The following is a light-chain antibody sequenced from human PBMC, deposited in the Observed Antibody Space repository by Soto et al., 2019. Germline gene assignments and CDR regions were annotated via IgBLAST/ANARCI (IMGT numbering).Light chain of an antibody. CDR2: KAS. V-gene: IGKV1-5*03. Sequence: DIQMTQSPSTLSASVGDRVTITCRASQSISNWLAWYQQKPGKAPKLLIYKASTLESGVPSRFSGRGSGTEFTLTISSLQPDDFATYYCQQYDHYSWTFGQGTTVDIK. CDR3: QQYDHYSWT. J-gene: IGKJ1*01. CDR1: QSISNW.